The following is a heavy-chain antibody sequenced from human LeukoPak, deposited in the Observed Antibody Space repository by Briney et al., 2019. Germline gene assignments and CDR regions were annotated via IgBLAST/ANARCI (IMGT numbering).Heavy chain of an antibody. D-gene: IGHD3-16*02. CDR2: IKSKTDGGTT. Sequence: GGSLRLSCAASGFTFSNAWMSWVRQAPGKGLEWVGRIKSKTDGGTTDYAAPVKGRFTISRDDSKNTAYLQMNSLKTEDTAVYYCTRRPDDYVWGSYRTWGQGTLVTVSS. V-gene: IGHV3-15*01. J-gene: IGHJ4*02. CDR3: TRRPDDYVWGSYRT. CDR1: GFTFSNAW.